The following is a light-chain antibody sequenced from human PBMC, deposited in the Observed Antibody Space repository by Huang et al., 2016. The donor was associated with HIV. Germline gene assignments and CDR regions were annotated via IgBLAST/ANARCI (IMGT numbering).Light chain of an antibody. CDR2: SAS. Sequence: DIQMTQSPFSLSASVGDRVTIPCRASQGIGTYLAWYQHKPGKVPNLLIYSASTLQSGVPSRFSGSGSGTNFTLTIGSLQPEDVAIYYCQKYNSVPRTFGLGTKVEIK. J-gene: IGKJ1*01. CDR3: QKYNSVPRT. CDR1: QGIGTY. V-gene: IGKV1-27*01.